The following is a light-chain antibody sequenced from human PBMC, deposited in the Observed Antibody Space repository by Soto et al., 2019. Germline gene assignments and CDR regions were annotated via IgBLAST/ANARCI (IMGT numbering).Light chain of an antibody. CDR1: SSDVGGFNY. Sequence: QLVLTQPASVSGSPGQTLTISCTGTSSDVGGFNYVSWYQQYPGEAPKLIIYEVSNRPSEISNRFSGSKSGNSAFLTISGLQPEDEADYYCSSYPTSASRIFGGGTKLTVL. V-gene: IGLV2-14*01. CDR3: SSYPTSASRI. J-gene: IGLJ2*01. CDR2: EVS.